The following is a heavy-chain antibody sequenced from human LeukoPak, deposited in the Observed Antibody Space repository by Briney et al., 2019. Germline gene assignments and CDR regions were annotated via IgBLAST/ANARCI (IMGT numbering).Heavy chain of an antibody. CDR1: GFTFSSYE. Sequence: GGSLRLSCAASGFTFSSYEMNWVRQAPGKGLEWVSYISNSGSDIYYADSVKGRFTISRDNAKNSLYLLMNSLRAEDTAVYYCAKGGCTSGYCGFDYWGQGTLVAVSS. J-gene: IGHJ4*02. V-gene: IGHV3-48*03. D-gene: IGHD3-22*01. CDR2: ISNSGSDI. CDR3: AKGGCTSGYCGFDY.